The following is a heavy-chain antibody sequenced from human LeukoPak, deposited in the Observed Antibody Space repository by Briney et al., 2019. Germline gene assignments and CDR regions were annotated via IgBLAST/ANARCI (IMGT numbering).Heavy chain of an antibody. J-gene: IGHJ6*03. Sequence: GGSLRLSCAASRFTFSSYGMHWVRQAPGKGLEGVTFIRDDGSNKYYVDSVKGRFIISRDNSKNTVYLQMSDLRVEDTAVYYCAKGGLQGFYYNYMDVWGKGTTVTVSS. CDR1: RFTFSSYG. D-gene: IGHD4-11*01. V-gene: IGHV3-30*02. CDR3: AKGGLQGFYYNYMDV. CDR2: IRDDGSNK.